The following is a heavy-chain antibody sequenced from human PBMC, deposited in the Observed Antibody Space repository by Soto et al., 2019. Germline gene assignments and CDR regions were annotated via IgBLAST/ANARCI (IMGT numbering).Heavy chain of an antibody. D-gene: IGHD4-17*01. J-gene: IGHJ5*02. CDR2: IYSSGST. Sequence: PSETLSLTCTVSGGSISSYFWNWIRQPPGKGLEWIGYIYSSGSTNYNPSLKSRVTISVDTSKNQFSLKLSSVTTADTAVYYCARDRDGAPYNWFDPWGQGALVTVSS. CDR1: GGSISSYF. V-gene: IGHV4-59*01. CDR3: ARDRDGAPYNWFDP.